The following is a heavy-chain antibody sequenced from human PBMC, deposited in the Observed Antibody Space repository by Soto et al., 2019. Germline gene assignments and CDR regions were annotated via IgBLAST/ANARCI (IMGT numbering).Heavy chain of an antibody. J-gene: IGHJ6*02. CDR3: ARAGDSGYDYGEGGYYGMDV. CDR1: GYTFTSYG. D-gene: IGHD5-12*01. CDR2: ISAYNGNT. Sequence: ASVKVSCKASGYTFTSYGISWVRQAPGQGLELMGWISAYNGNTNYAQKLQGRVTMTRNTSISTAYMELSSLRSEDTAVYYCARAGDSGYDYGEGGYYGMDVWGQGTTVTVSS. V-gene: IGHV1-18*01.